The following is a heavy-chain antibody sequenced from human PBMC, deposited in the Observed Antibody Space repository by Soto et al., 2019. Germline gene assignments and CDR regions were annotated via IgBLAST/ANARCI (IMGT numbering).Heavy chain of an antibody. Sequence: ASVKVSCKASGYTFTGYYMHWVRQAPGQGLEWMGWINPNSGGTNYAQRLQGRVTMTRDPSISTAYMELSRLRSDDTAVYYCARDIDMDIVVEVAATAPGYWGQGTLVTVSS. D-gene: IGHD2-15*01. J-gene: IGHJ4*02. CDR3: ARDIDMDIVVEVAATAPGY. CDR1: GYTFTGYY. V-gene: IGHV1-2*02. CDR2: INPNSGGT.